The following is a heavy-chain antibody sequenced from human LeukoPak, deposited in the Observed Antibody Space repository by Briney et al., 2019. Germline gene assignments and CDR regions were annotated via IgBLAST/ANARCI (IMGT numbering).Heavy chain of an antibody. V-gene: IGHV3-7*01. J-gene: IGHJ4*02. CDR1: GFTFRCHW. CDR2: IKQDGSEK. CDR3: ARELMVYAIDY. Sequence: LGGSLKLSLAAPGFTFRCHWMSWGRPAPGQGLGGVANIKQDGSEKYYVDSVKGRFTISRDNAKNSLYLQMNSLRAEDTAVYYCARELMVYAIDYWGQGTLVTVSS. D-gene: IGHD2-8*01.